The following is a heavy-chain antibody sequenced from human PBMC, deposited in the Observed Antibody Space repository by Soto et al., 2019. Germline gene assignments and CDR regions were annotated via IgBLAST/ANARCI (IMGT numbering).Heavy chain of an antibody. CDR2: IYTGGST. D-gene: IGHD4-17*01. Sequence: EVQLVESGGGLIQPGGSLRLSCAASGFTVSRDYMSWVRQAPGKGLEWVSVIYTGGSTYYADSVKGRFTFSRDNSKNTLYLQMNSLRAEDTAVYYCARAYGGNPALFDPWGHGTLVTVSS. CDR3: ARAYGGNPALFDP. J-gene: IGHJ5*02. CDR1: GFTVSRDY. V-gene: IGHV3-53*01.